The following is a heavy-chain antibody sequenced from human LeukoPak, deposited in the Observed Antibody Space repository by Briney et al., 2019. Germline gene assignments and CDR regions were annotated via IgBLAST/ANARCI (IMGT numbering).Heavy chain of an antibody. CDR3: ARVAPGEERWGAFDI. CDR2: INPNSGDT. Sequence: ASVKVSCKASGYTFTGYYMHWVRQAPGQGLEWMGWINPNSGDTNYAQKFQGRVTMTRDTSISTAYMELSRLRSDDTAVYYCARVAPGEERWGAFDIWGQGTMVTVSS. J-gene: IGHJ3*02. D-gene: IGHD2-21*01. CDR1: GYTFTGYY. V-gene: IGHV1-2*02.